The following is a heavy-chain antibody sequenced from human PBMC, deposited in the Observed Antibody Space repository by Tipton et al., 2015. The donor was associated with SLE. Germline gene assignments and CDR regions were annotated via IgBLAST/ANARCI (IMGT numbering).Heavy chain of an antibody. J-gene: IGHJ5*02. CDR2: IHRSGST. CDR3: ARDRDDSSGYSPGWFDP. D-gene: IGHD3-22*01. V-gene: IGHV4-38-2*02. CDR1: GYSISSGYY. Sequence: TLSLTCEVSGYSISSGYYWGWIRQPPGKGLELIGSIHRSGSTYYNPSLQSRVTISVDTSKNQFSLNLSSVTAADTAVYYCARDRDDSSGYSPGWFDPWGQGTLVTVSS.